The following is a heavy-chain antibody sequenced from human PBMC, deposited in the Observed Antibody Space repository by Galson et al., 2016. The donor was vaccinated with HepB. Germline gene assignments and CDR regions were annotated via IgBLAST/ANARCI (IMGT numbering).Heavy chain of an antibody. J-gene: IGHJ4*02. Sequence: SLRLSCAASGFNFSTFTVNWVRQVPGMGLEWVSSISSRSLYIYYADSLRGRFTVSRDNSKNSLFLQMNSLGAEDTAIYYCARWSRGTGSSLDFWGQGTLVPVSS. D-gene: IGHD3-10*01. V-gene: IGHV3-21*06. CDR2: ISSRSLYI. CDR3: ARWSRGTGSSLDF. CDR1: GFNFSTFT.